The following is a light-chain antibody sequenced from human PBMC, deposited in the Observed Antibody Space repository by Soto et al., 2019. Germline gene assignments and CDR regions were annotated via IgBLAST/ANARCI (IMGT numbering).Light chain of an antibody. CDR2: EAS. Sequence: DIQMTQSPSTLSASVGDRVTVTCRASQSISGWLAWYQQKPGKAPKLLIYEASNLESGVPSRFSGSVSGAEFTLTVSSLQPDDFATYYCQQYGGYITFGGGTKVEIK. J-gene: IGKJ4*01. V-gene: IGKV1-5*03. CDR1: QSISGW. CDR3: QQYGGYIT.